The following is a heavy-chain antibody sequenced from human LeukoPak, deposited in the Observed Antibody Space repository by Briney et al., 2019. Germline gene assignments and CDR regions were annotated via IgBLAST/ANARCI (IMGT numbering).Heavy chain of an antibody. Sequence: GASVKVSCKASGGTFSSYAIGWVRQAPGQGLEWMGGIIPIFGTANYAQKFQGRVTITTDESTSTAYMELSSLRSEDTAVYYCASQRINYYDSSGYYYGFGAPFDYWGQGTLVTVSS. CDR2: IIPIFGTA. J-gene: IGHJ4*02. D-gene: IGHD3-22*01. CDR1: GGTFSSYA. CDR3: ASQRINYYDSSGYYYGFGAPFDY. V-gene: IGHV1-69*05.